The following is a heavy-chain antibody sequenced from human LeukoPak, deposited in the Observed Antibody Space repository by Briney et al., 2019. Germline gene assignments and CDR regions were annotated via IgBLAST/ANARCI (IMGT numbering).Heavy chain of an antibody. J-gene: IGHJ6*02. D-gene: IGHD3-3*01. V-gene: IGHV3-33*08. CDR1: GFTFSING. CDR2: IWYDGSNK. Sequence: GGSLRLSCATSGFTFSINGMHWVRQAPGKGLEWVAVIWYDGSNKYYADSVKGRFTISRDNSKNTLYLQMNSLRAGDTAVYYCARDRDPYYDFWSGSMDVWGQGTTVTVSS. CDR3: ARDRDPYYDFWSGSMDV.